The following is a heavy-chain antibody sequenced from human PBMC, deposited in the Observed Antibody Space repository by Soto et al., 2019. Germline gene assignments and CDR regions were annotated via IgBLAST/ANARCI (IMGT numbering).Heavy chain of an antibody. J-gene: IGHJ4*02. V-gene: IGHV3-23*01. CDR2: IGGSGRKT. Sequence: PGGFLRLSCAASGFTFTKSGMSWVRQAPGKGLEWVAGIGGSGRKTYYADSVKGRFSISRDNSKNSLFLQMNSLSADDTAIYYCAKDGLSDSPSAIDYWGLGTLVTVSS. CDR1: GFTFTKSG. D-gene: IGHD6-13*01. CDR3: AKDGLSDSPSAIDY.